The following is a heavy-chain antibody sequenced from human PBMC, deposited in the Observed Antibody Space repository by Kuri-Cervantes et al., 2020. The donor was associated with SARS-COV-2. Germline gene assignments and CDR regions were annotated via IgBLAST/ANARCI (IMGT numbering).Heavy chain of an antibody. D-gene: IGHD2-2*02. Sequence: ASVKVSCKASGYTFTSYAMHWVRQAPGQRLEWMGWINAGNGNTKYSQKFQGRVTITRDTSASTDYMELSSLRSEDTAVYYCARDTYCSSTSCYRGGLDVWGQGAMVTVSS. CDR3: ARDTYCSSTSCYRGGLDV. CDR1: GYTFTSYA. J-gene: IGHJ6*02. V-gene: IGHV1-3*01. CDR2: INAGNGNT.